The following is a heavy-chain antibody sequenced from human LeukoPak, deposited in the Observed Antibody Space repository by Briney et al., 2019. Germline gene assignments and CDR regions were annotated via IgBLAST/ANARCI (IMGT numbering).Heavy chain of an antibody. CDR3: VKPYYFSSGSLT. D-gene: IGHD3-10*01. CDR1: GFTFSSYW. J-gene: IGHJ5*02. CDR2: IKQDGSEK. V-gene: IGHV3-7*01. Sequence: GGSLRLSCAASGFTFSSYWMSWVRQAPGKGLEWVANIKQDGSEKYYVDSVKGRFIISRDNAKNSLHLQMNSLRAEDTAVYYCVKPYYFSSGSLTWGQGTLVTVSS.